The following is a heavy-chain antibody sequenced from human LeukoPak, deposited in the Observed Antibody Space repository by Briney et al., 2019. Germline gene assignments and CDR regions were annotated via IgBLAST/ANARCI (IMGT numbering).Heavy chain of an antibody. D-gene: IGHD2-2*01. CDR2: FDPEDGET. CDR3: ATADIVVVPAARDYYYYGMDV. Sequence: ASVKVSCEVSGYTLTELSMHWVRQAPGKGLEWMGGFDPEDGETIYAQKFQGRVTMTEDTSTDTAYMELSSLRSEDTAVYYCATADIVVVPAARDYYYYGMDVWGQGTTVTVSS. CDR1: GYTLTELS. V-gene: IGHV1-24*01. J-gene: IGHJ6*02.